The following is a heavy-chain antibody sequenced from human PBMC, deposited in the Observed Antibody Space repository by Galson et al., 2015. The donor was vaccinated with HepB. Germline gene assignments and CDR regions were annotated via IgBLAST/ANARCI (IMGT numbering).Heavy chain of an antibody. D-gene: IGHD1-14*01. Sequence: SLRLSCAASGFTFSSSWMTWFRQAPGKGLEWVANIKQDGSSKYYVDSVKGRFTVSRDNAKNSVYLEMSNLRAEDTAVYHCARGAGSNWGPGTLVTVSS. CDR1: GFTFSSSW. CDR3: ARGAGSN. CDR2: IKQDGSSK. J-gene: IGHJ4*02. V-gene: IGHV3-7*04.